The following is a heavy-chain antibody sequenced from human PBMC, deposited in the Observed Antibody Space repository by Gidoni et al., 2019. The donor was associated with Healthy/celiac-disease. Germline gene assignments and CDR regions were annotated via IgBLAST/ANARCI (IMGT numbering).Heavy chain of an antibody. CDR3: AKDMGSSYYDSSGYYFNAFDI. Sequence: EVQLVESGGGLVQPGRSLRLSCAASGFTFDDSAMHWVRQAPGKGLEWVSGISWNSGSIGYADSVKGRFTISRDNAKNSLYLQMNSLRAEDSALYYCAKDMGSSYYDSSGYYFNAFDIWGQGTMVTVSS. CDR1: GFTFDDSA. D-gene: IGHD3-22*01. J-gene: IGHJ3*02. CDR2: ISWNSGSI. V-gene: IGHV3-9*01.